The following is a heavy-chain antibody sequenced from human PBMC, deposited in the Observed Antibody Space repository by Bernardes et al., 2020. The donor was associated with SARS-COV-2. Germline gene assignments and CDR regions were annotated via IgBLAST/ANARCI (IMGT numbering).Heavy chain of an antibody. CDR1: GFTLSSYW. Sequence: GGSLRLSCAASGFTLSSYWMHWVRQGPGKGLVWVSRITSDGSSTTYADSVKGRYTISRDNAKNTMYLQMNSLRAEDAAVYYCARELEIRSAYYGMDVWGQGTTVTVSS. D-gene: IGHD1-7*01. CDR3: ARELEIRSAYYGMDV. V-gene: IGHV3-74*01. CDR2: ITSDGSST. J-gene: IGHJ6*02.